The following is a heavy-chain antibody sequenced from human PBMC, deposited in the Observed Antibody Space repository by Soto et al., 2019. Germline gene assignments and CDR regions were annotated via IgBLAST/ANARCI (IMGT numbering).Heavy chain of an antibody. CDR1: GFTFSSYA. CDR3: AKFYCISTMCQAPAAKSTGGFEI. D-gene: IGHD2-2*01. CDR2: ISGSGVST. V-gene: IGHV3-23*01. J-gene: IGHJ3*02. Sequence: EPQLLESGGGLGHPGGSLRLSCAASGFTFSSYAMSWVRQAPGKGLEWVAAISGSGVSTYYADSGRGRSTISRDNSKKTVDLQMNSLRAEDTAVYYCAKFYCISTMCQAPAAKSTGGFEIWGHGTLVTVSS.